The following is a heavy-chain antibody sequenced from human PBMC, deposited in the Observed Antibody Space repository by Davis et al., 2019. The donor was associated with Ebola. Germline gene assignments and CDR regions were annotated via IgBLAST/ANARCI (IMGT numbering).Heavy chain of an antibody. CDR2: IIPIFGTA. J-gene: IGHJ5*02. CDR3: AKQQQLRRGFDP. Sequence: SVKVSCKASGGTFSSYAISWVRQAPGQGLEWMGGIIPIFGTANYAQKFQGRVTITADESTSTAYMELSSLRSEDTAVYYCAKQQQLRRGFDPWGQGTLVTVSS. CDR1: GGTFSSYA. V-gene: IGHV1-69*13. D-gene: IGHD6-13*01.